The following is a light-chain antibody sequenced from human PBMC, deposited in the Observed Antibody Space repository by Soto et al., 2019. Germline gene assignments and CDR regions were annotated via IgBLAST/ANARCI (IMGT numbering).Light chain of an antibody. CDR1: QSISSY. CDR2: AAS. J-gene: IGKJ4*01. Sequence: DIQMTQSPSSLSASVGDRVTITFLASQSISSYLNWYQQKPGKAPKLLIYAASSLQSGVPSRFSGSGSGTEFTLTISSLQPEDFATYYCLQHNSYPLTFGGGTKVDIK. V-gene: IGKV1-17*01. CDR3: LQHNSYPLT.